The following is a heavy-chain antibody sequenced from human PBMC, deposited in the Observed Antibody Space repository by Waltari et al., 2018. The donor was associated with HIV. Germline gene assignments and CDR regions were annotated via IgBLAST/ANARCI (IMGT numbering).Heavy chain of an antibody. J-gene: IGHJ4*02. CDR3: ARRGDGFNQHARLDH. Sequence: QLHLQESGPGLVKPSETLALTCTVSGGSNTRNDFYWAWIRQPPGKGLEWIGLMYNSGTTDYNPSLKSRVSMSRDTSKNRFSLRLHSVTAADTAIYYCARRGDGFNQHARLDHWGPGTLVTVSS. D-gene: IGHD2-2*01. CDR2: MYNSGTT. CDR1: GGSNTRNDFY. V-gene: IGHV4-39*01.